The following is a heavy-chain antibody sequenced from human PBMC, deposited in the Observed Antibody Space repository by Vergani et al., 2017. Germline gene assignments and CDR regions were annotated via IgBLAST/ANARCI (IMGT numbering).Heavy chain of an antibody. CDR1: GGTFSSYD. Sequence: QVQLVQSGAEVKKPGSSVKVSCKASGGTFSSYDISWVRQAPGQGLEWMGGIIPIFGTANYAQKFQGRVTITADKSTSTAYMELGSLRSEDTAVDYCARGPRKQPGGYFDYWGQGTLVTVSS. J-gene: IGHJ4*02. D-gene: IGHD6-13*01. CDR2: IIPIFGTA. CDR3: ARGPRKQPGGYFDY. V-gene: IGHV1-69*06.